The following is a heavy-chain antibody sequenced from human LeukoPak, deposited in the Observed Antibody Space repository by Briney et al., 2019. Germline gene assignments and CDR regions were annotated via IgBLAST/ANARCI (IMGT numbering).Heavy chain of an antibody. D-gene: IGHD1-14*01. V-gene: IGHV4-34*01. CDR2: IHPGGST. J-gene: IGHJ5*02. CDR1: GGSLRADF. Sequence: SETLSLICAVYGGSLRADFWSWIRQPPGKGLEWIGDIHPGGSTKYNPSLESRVTISADTSKNQFSLRLTSVTAADTAVYYCARAPDRIQFDPWGQGALVTVSS. CDR3: ARAPDRIQFDP.